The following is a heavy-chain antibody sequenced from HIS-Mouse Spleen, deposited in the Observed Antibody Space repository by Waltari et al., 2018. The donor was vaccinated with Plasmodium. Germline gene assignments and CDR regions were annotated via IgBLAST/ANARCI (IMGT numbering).Heavy chain of an antibody. J-gene: IGHJ4*02. Sequence: EVQLVESGGGLVKPGGPLRLSCAASGFPFSSHSMNWVRQAPGKGLEWVSSISSSSSYIYYADSVKGRFTISRDNAKNSLYLQMNSLRAEDTAVYYCARDNWGSFGYWGQGTLVTVSS. D-gene: IGHD7-27*01. V-gene: IGHV3-21*01. CDR3: ARDNWGSFGY. CDR2: ISSSSSYI. CDR1: GFPFSSHS.